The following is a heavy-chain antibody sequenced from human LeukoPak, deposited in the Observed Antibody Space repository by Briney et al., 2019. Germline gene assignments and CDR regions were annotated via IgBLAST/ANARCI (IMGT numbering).Heavy chain of an antibody. CDR3: AKRGGLPPLDYYYYYMDV. CDR2: ISGSGGNT. Sequence: GGSLRLSCAASGVTFSSYAMSWVRQAPGKGLEWVSAISGSGGNTYYADSVKGRFTISRDNSKNTLYLQTNSLRAEDTAVYYCAKRGGLPPLDYYYYYMDVWGKGTTVTVSS. J-gene: IGHJ6*03. V-gene: IGHV3-23*01. D-gene: IGHD2-21*02. CDR1: GVTFSSYA.